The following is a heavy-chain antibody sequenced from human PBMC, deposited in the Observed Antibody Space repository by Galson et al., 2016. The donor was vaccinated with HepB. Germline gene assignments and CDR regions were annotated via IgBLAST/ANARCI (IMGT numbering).Heavy chain of an antibody. V-gene: IGHV5-51*01. D-gene: IGHD2-21*02. CDR1: GYKFSNYW. CDR3: ARRGGVTHVQYYSGVDV. J-gene: IGHJ6*02. Sequence: QSGAEVKKAGEPLKISCKGSGYKFSNYWIGWVRQMPGKGLEWMGIIYPGDSETRYSPSFQGQVTISADKSINTAYLQWSSLKASDTAKYYCARRGGVTHVQYYSGVDVWGQGTTVTVSS. CDR2: IYPGDSET.